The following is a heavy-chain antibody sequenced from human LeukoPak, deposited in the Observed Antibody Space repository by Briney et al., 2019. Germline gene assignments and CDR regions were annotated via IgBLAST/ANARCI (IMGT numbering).Heavy chain of an antibody. CDR1: GFTFDDYA. V-gene: IGHV3-9*01. Sequence: GRSPRLSCAASGFTFDDYAMHWVRQAPGKGLEWVSGISWNSGSIGYADSVKGRFTISRDNAKNSLYLQMNSLRAEDTALYYCAKESCSGGSCYSDAFDIWGQGTMVTVSS. D-gene: IGHD2-15*01. CDR2: ISWNSGSI. CDR3: AKESCSGGSCYSDAFDI. J-gene: IGHJ3*02.